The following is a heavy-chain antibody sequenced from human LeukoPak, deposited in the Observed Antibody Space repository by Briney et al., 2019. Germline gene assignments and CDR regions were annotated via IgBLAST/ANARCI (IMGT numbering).Heavy chain of an antibody. CDR2: IKQDGTEK. J-gene: IGHJ4*02. D-gene: IGHD6-13*01. Sequence: GGSLRLSCAASGFTFSSYWMSWVRQAPGKGLEWLANIKQDGTEKNYLNSVKGRFTISRDNARNSLYLQMNNLRAEDTAVYYCARERGYSSSWYTFWGQGTLVTVSS. V-gene: IGHV3-7*01. CDR1: GFTFSSYW. CDR3: ARERGYSSSWYTF.